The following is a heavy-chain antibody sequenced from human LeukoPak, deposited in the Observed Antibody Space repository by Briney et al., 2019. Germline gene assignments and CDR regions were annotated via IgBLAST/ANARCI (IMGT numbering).Heavy chain of an antibody. Sequence: ASVKVSCKASGYTFTGYYMHWVRQAPGQGLEWMGRINPNSGGTNYAQKFQGRVAMTRDTSTSRVYMEVSSLRSEDTAVYYCARTYSSSDEFDYWGQGTLVIVSS. V-gene: IGHV1-2*06. J-gene: IGHJ4*02. D-gene: IGHD6-13*01. CDR1: GYTFTGYY. CDR3: ARTYSSSDEFDY. CDR2: INPNSGGT.